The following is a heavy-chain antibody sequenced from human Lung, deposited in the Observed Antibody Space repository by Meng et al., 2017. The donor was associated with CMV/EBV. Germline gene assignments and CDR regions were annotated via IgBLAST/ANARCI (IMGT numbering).Heavy chain of an antibody. CDR2: IKKKANSYTT. J-gene: IGHJ6*02. V-gene: IGHV3-72*01. CDR1: GFTFSDQH. D-gene: IGHD6-19*01. CDR3: ADLAEAFGMDV. Sequence: SCAASGFTFSDQHMDWVRQAPGRGLEWVGEIKKKANSYTTHYAASVKGRFTNSRDDSKNSVYLQLSSLKTEDSAVYCCADLAEAFGMDVWGQGTTVTVSS.